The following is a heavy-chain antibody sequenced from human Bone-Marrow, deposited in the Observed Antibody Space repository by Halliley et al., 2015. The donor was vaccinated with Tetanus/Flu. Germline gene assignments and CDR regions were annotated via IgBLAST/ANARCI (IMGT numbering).Heavy chain of an antibody. CDR1: GDSLSSTNC. V-gene: IGHV4-4*02. CDR2: ICHDGSI. D-gene: IGHD3-16*02. Sequence: TLSLTCTVSGDSLSSTNCWGWVRQPPGRGLEWIGEICHDGSINYNPSLKSRVTISVDTSKNHLSLNLNSVTAADTAVYYCARHYRHWLFDYWGQGTLVTVSS. J-gene: IGHJ4*02. CDR3: ARHYRHWLFDY.